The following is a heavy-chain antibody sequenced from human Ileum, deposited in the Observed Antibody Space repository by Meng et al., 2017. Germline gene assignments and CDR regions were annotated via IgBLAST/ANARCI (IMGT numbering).Heavy chain of an antibody. CDR1: GGSITTNSD. CDR2: IDHSGSP. J-gene: IGHJ4*02. Sequence: QGQRQGSGPGLVKPSATLSLTCAVSGGSITTNSDWSWVRQSPEKGLEWIGQIDHSGSPYYNPSLKSRVTMSVDKSKSQVSLQLTSVTAADTAVYYCARHGGYYQDYWGQGTLVTVSS. V-gene: IGHV4-4*02. CDR3: ARHGGYYQDY. D-gene: IGHD4-23*01.